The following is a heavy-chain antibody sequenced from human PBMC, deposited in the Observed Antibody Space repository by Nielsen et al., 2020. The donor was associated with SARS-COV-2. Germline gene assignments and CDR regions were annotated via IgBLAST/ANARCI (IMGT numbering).Heavy chain of an antibody. J-gene: IGHJ6*02. CDR1: GFTFRDYY. V-gene: IGHV3-11*01. Sequence: GESLKISCAASGFTFRDYYMSWIRQAPGKGLEWVSYISSSGSTIYYADSVKGRFTISRDNAKNSLYLQMNSLRAEDTAVYYCARAVLGRDGYNYYGMDVWGQGATVTVSS. CDR3: ARAVLGRDGYNYYGMDV. D-gene: IGHD5-24*01. CDR2: ISSSGSTI.